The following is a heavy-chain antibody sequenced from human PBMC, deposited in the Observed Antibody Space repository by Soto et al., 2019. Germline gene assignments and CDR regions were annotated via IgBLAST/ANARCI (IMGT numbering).Heavy chain of an antibody. J-gene: IGHJ3*01. CDR1: GVTFRSYT. CDR3: SWLTNGDSDVSDF. D-gene: IGHD2-21*01. CDR2: TIPVLGVT. V-gene: IGHV1-69*02. Sequence: QVQLVQSGAEVKKPGSSVRVSCKASGVTFRSYTISWVRQAPGQGLEWMGRTIPVLGVTNYGPKFQGRRTMSADEKTSSVHMEDGCLSSEDTATYDTSWLTNGDSDVSDFWGQGTMVIVSS.